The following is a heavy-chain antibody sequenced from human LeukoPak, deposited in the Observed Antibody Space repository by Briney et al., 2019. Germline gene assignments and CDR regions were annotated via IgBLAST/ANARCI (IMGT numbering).Heavy chain of an antibody. V-gene: IGHV1-8*01. J-gene: IGHJ4*02. Sequence: VASVKVSCKASGYTFTSYDINWVRQATGQGLEWMGWMNPNSGNTGFAQKFQGRVTMTRNTSISTAYMELSSLTSEDTAMYYCARDPLRGGAGSYLLDYWGQGTLVTVSS. CDR1: GYTFTSYD. CDR3: ARDPLRGGAGSYLLDY. CDR2: MNPNSGNT. D-gene: IGHD3-10*01.